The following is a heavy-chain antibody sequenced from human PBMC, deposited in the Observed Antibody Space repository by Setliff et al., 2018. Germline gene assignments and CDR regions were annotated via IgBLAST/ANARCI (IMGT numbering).Heavy chain of an antibody. CDR3: ARQPSRYDNFGETYRLDAFDI. D-gene: IGHD3-16*02. J-gene: IGHJ3*02. CDR1: GFSFSSYA. V-gene: IGHV3-23*01. Sequence: GGSLRLSCAASGFSFSSYAMSWVRQAPGKGLEWVSSISGSGVTTYYADSVKGRFTTSRDNSKNTLSLQMNSLRAEDTAVYYCARQPSRYDNFGETYRLDAFDIWGQGTMVTVSS. CDR2: ISGSGVTT.